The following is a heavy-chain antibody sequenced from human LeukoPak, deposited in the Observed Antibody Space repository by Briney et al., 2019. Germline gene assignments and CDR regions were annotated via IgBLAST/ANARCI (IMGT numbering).Heavy chain of an antibody. D-gene: IGHD4-17*01. CDR1: GFTFSSYA. Sequence: GGSLRLSCAASGFTFSSYAMNWVRQAPGKGLEWVSSISSSSSYIYYADSVKGRFTISRDNAKNSLYVQMNSLRAEDTAVYYCAREDYGDYLSYFDYWGQGTLVTVSS. V-gene: IGHV3-21*01. J-gene: IGHJ4*02. CDR3: AREDYGDYLSYFDY. CDR2: ISSSSSYI.